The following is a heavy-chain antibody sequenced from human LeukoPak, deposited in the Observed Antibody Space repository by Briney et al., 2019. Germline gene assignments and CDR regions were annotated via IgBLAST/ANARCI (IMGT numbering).Heavy chain of an antibody. V-gene: IGHV4-39*01. CDR1: GGSMSRSGQY. CDR3: ARNMTAISRLAVFDI. D-gene: IGHD2-21*02. J-gene: IGHJ3*02. CDR2: IYYSGST. Sequence: LSETLCPICTVSGGSMSRSGQYWGWIRQSPVKGLEWIGSIYYSGSTYYNPSLKSRFIISVDKSKNQFSLELTSVTAADTAIYYCARNMTAISRLAVFDIWGPGTLGTVS.